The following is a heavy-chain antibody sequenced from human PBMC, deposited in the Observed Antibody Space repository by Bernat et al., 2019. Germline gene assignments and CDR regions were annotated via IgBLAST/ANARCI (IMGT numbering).Heavy chain of an antibody. V-gene: IGHV4-39*01. Sequence: QLQLQESGPGLVKPSETLSLTCTVSGGSISSSSYYWGWIRQPPGKGLEWIGSIYYSGSTYYNPSLKSRVTISVYTSKNQFSMKLSSVTAADTAVYYCAREPRITMIVVANDAFDIWGQGTMVTVSS. D-gene: IGHD3-22*01. CDR2: IYYSGST. CDR3: AREPRITMIVVANDAFDI. CDR1: GGSISSSSYY. J-gene: IGHJ3*02.